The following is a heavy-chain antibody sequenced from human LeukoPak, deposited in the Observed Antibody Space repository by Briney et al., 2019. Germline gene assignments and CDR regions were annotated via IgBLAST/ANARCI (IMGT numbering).Heavy chain of an antibody. V-gene: IGHV4-59*01. CDR1: GGSISSYY. J-gene: IGHJ4*02. CDR2: IYYSGST. Sequence: SETLSLTCTVSGGSISSYYWSWIRQPPGKGLEWIGYIYYSGSTNYNPSLKSRVTISVDTSKNQFSLKLSSVTAADTAVYYCARVRQPTNPHYFDYWGQGTLVTVSS. D-gene: IGHD3-10*01. CDR3: ARVRQPTNPHYFDY.